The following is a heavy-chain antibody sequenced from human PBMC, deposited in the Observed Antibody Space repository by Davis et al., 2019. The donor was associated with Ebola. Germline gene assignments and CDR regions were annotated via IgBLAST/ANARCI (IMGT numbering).Heavy chain of an antibody. D-gene: IGHD2-2*01. V-gene: IGHV4-4*07. J-gene: IGHJ6*02. CDR3: ARGEYGSSTSALLYYYYGMDV. CDR2: IYTSGST. Sequence: SETLSLTCTVSGGSISSYYWSWIRQPAGKGLEWIGRIYTSGSTNYNPSLKSRVTMSVDTSKNQFSLKLSSVTAADTAVYYCARGEYGSSTSALLYYYYGMDVWGQGTTVTVSS. CDR1: GGSISSYY.